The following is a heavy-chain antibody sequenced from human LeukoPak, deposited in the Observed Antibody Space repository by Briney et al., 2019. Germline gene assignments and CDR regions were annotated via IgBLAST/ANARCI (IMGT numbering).Heavy chain of an antibody. D-gene: IGHD3-22*01. CDR3: VRAYDSSGYPPFDI. Sequence: SETLSLTCAVYGGSFSGYYWSWIRQPPGKGLEWIGEINHSGSTNYNPSLESRVTISLDRSNNQFSLRLSSVTAADTAVYYCVRAYDSSGYPPFDIWGQGTLVAVSS. CDR2: INHSGST. CDR1: GGSFSGYY. J-gene: IGHJ4*02. V-gene: IGHV4-34*01.